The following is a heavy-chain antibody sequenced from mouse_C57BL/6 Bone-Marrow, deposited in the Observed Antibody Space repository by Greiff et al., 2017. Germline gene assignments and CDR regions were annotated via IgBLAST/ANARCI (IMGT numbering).Heavy chain of an antibody. V-gene: IGHV1-7*01. CDR3: ARWYYSNLFDY. CDR1: GYTFTSYW. CDR2: INPSIGYT. J-gene: IGHJ2*01. Sequence: QVQLQQSGAELAKPGASVKLSCKASGYTFTSYWMHWVKQRPGQGLEWIGYINPSIGYTKSNQKFKDKATLTADKSSSTAYMQLSSLTYEDSAVYYCARWYYSNLFDYWGQGTTLTVSS. D-gene: IGHD2-5*01.